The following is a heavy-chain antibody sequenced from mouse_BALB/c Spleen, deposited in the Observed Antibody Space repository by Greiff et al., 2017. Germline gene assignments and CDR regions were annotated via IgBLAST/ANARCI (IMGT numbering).Heavy chain of an antibody. V-gene: IGHV1-87*01. Sequence: VQLQQSGAELARPGASVKLSCKASGYTFTSYWMQWVKQRPGQGLEWIGAIYPGDGDTRYTQKFKGKATLTADKSSSTAYMQLSSLASEDSAVYYCAREEDYGSSSDWGQGTTLTVSS. CDR1: GYTFTSYW. CDR2: IYPGDGDT. J-gene: IGHJ2*01. D-gene: IGHD1-1*01. CDR3: AREEDYGSSSD.